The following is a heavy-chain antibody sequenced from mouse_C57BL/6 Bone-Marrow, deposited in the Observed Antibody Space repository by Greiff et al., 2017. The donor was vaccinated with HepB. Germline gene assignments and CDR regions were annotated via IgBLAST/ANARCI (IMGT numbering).Heavy chain of an antibody. D-gene: IGHD2-5*01. CDR1: GYTFTSYW. CDR3: ARSGDYSNFRYWYFDV. Sequence: VQLQQPGAELVKPGASVKLSCKASGYTFTSYWMQWVKQRPGQGLEWIGEIDPSDSYTNYNQKFKGKATLTVDTSSSTAYMQLSSLTSEDSAVYYCARSGDYSNFRYWYFDVWGTGTTVTVSS. V-gene: IGHV1-50*01. J-gene: IGHJ1*03. CDR2: IDPSDSYT.